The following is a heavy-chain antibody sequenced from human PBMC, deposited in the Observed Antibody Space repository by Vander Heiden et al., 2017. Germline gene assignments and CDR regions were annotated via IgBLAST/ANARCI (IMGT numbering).Heavy chain of an antibody. CDR1: GFTFSRYA. V-gene: IGHV3-23*01. J-gene: IGHJ4*02. D-gene: IGHD3-10*01. Sequence: EVQLLESGGGLVQPGGSLRLSCAASGFTFSRYAMSWCSQAPGKGLEWVASISNGGAGTYYADSVKGRFTISRDNSKNTLFLQMNSLRAEDTAVYYCAKSLGSSAYSPSFDYWGQGTLVTVSS. CDR3: AKSLGSSAYSPSFDY. CDR2: ISNGGAGT.